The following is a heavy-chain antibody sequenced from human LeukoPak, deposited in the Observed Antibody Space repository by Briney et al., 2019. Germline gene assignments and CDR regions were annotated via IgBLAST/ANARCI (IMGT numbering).Heavy chain of an antibody. CDR3: VRKNRDFNASFDI. D-gene: IGHD1-14*01. Sequence: GGSLRLSCTASGFTVSNNYMSWVRQAPGKGLEWVSISYSDTNTNYADSVKGRFTISRDTSQNTLSLQMNSLRAEDTAVYYCVRKNRDFNASFDIWGQGTVVTVSS. J-gene: IGHJ3*02. CDR2: SYSDTNT. CDR1: GFTVSNNY. V-gene: IGHV3-53*01.